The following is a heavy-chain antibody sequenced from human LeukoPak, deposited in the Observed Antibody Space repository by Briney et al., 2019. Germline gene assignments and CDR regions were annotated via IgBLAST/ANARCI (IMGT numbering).Heavy chain of an antibody. J-gene: IGHJ4*01. V-gene: IGHV4-34*01. CDR2: INHSGTT. CDR1: GGSFSGYS. Sequence: SETLSLTCAVYGGSFSGYSWSWIRQPPGKGLEWIGEINHSGTTNCNPSLKSRVTISIDTSKNQFSLKVSFVTAADTAVYYCAARLENWGVHSRDYWGQGTLVTVSS. CDR3: AARLENWGVHSRDY. D-gene: IGHD3-10*01.